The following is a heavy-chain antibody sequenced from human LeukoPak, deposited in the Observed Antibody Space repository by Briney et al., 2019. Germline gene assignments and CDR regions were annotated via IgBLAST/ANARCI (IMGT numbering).Heavy chain of an antibody. J-gene: IGHJ4*02. Sequence: SETVSLPCTVSGDSITSYFWSWIRQPPGKGLEWIGYVFYIGSTNYNPSLKSRVTLSVDTSKNQFSLNLRSVTAADTAVYYCARGPFRDSSSWYYFDYWGQGTLVTVSS. CDR3: ARGPFRDSSSWYYFDY. V-gene: IGHV4-59*01. CDR1: GDSITSYF. CDR2: VFYIGST. D-gene: IGHD6-13*01.